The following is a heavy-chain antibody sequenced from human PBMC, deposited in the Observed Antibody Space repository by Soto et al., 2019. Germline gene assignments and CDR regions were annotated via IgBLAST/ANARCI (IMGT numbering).Heavy chain of an antibody. Sequence: SETLSLTCTVSGGSISSGDYYWSWIRQPPGKGLEWIGYIYYSGSTNYNSSLKSRVTISLDTSKNQFSLKLSSLTAADTAVYFCARLSILLWPRFDPGGQGTLVTVSS. V-gene: IGHV4-61*08. D-gene: IGHD5-18*01. CDR1: GGSISSGDYY. CDR2: IYYSGST. J-gene: IGHJ5*02. CDR3: ARLSILLWPRFDP.